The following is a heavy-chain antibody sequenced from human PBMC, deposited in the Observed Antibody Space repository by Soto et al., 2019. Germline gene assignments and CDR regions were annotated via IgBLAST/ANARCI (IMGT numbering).Heavy chain of an antibody. J-gene: IGHJ3*02. CDR2: IWYDGSNK. V-gene: IGHV3-33*01. CDR3: ARDLVPPSYYDFWSGYYSNAFDI. D-gene: IGHD3-3*01. CDR1: GFNFSSYG. Sequence: GGSQRLSYAASGFNFSSYGIHWVRQAPGKGLEWVAVIWYDGSNKYYADSVKGRFTISRDNSKNTLYLQMNSLRAEDTAVYYCARDLVPPSYYDFWSGYYSNAFDIWGQGTMVTVSS.